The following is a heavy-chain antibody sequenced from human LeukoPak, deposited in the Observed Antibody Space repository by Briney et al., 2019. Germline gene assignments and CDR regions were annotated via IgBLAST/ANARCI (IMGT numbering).Heavy chain of an antibody. CDR3: AKGLDYYGSGSHLYNWFDP. Sequence: PGRSLRLSCAASGFTFSSYGMHWVRQAPGKGLEWVAVISYDGSNKYYADSVKGRFTISRDNSKNTLYLQMNSLRAEDTAVYYCAKGLDYYGSGSHLYNWFDPWGQGTLVTVSS. CDR1: GFTFSSYG. V-gene: IGHV3-30*18. D-gene: IGHD3-10*01. CDR2: ISYDGSNK. J-gene: IGHJ5*02.